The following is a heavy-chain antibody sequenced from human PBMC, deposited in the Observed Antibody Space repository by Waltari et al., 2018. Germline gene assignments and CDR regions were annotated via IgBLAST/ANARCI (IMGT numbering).Heavy chain of an antibody. V-gene: IGHV2-5*01. CDR3: AHRLDDFWSGYHYWYFDL. CDR2: IYWNDDK. Sequence: QITLKESGPTLVKPTQTLTLTCTFSGFSLSTSGVGVGWIRQPPGKALEWLALIYWNDDKRYSPSLKSRLTITKDTSKNQVVLTMTNMDPVDTATYYCAHRLDDFWSGYHYWYFDLWGRGTLVTVSS. J-gene: IGHJ2*01. CDR1: GFSLSTSGVG. D-gene: IGHD3-3*01.